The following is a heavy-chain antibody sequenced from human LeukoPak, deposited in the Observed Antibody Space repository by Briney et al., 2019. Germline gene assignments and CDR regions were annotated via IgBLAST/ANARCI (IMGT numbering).Heavy chain of an antibody. CDR1: GFTFNKYA. CDR3: AKDPYGTRYFDY. CDR2: LSGSGGDT. Sequence: GGSLRLSCAASGFTFNKYAMSGVRQAPGKGLEGVSSLSGSGGDTYYAESVKGRFTISRDNSKNTVYLEMNSLRADDTAVYYCAKDPYGTRYFDYWGQGTLVTVSS. J-gene: IGHJ4*02. V-gene: IGHV3-23*01. D-gene: IGHD2-2*01.